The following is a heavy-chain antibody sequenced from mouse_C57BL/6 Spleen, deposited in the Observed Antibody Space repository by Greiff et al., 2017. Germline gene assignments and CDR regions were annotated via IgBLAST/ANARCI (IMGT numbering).Heavy chain of an antibody. J-gene: IGHJ3*01. CDR3: ARGDLNWPWFAY. CDR2: IDPSDSYT. Sequence: QVQLQQPGAELVMPGASVKLSCKASGYTFTSYWMHWVKQRPGQGLEWIGEIDPSDSYTNYNQKFKGKSTLTVDKSSSTAYMQLSSLTSEDSAVYDCARGDLNWPWFAYWGQGTLVTVSA. CDR1: GYTFTSYW. V-gene: IGHV1-69*01. D-gene: IGHD4-1*01.